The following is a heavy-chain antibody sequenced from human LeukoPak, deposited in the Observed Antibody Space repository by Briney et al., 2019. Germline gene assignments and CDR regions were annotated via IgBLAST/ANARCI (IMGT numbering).Heavy chain of an antibody. CDR3: ASNPGGNSDYYYYGMDV. CDR2: IIPILGIA. CDR1: GGTFSSYT. V-gene: IGHV1-69*02. J-gene: IGHJ6*02. Sequence: SVKVSCKASGGTFSSYTISWVRQAPGQGLEWMGRIIPILGIANYAQKFQGRVTITADKSTSTAYMELSSLRSEDTAVYYCASNPGGNSDYYYYGMDVWDQGTTVTVSS. D-gene: IGHD4-23*01.